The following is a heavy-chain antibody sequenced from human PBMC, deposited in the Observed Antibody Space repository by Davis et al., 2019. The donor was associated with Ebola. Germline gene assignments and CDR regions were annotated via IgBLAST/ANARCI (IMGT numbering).Heavy chain of an antibody. D-gene: IGHD1-26*01. CDR1: GFTFSTYA. CDR2: LGLSADT. V-gene: IGHV3-23*01. J-gene: IGHJ3*02. Sequence: GESLKISCAASGFTFSTYAMSWVRQAPGKGLEWVSTLGLSADTYYADSVKGRFTISRDNSKNTLYLQMNGLRVEDTAIYYCAKDTSNIWFEIWGQGTMVTVSS. CDR3: AKDTSNIWFEI.